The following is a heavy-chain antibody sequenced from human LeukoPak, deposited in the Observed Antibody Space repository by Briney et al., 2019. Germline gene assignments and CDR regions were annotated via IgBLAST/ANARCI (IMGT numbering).Heavy chain of an antibody. V-gene: IGHV4-59*12. Sequence: SETLSLTCTVSGGSISSYYWSWIRQPPGKGLEWIGYIYYSGSTNYNPSLKSRVTMSVDTSKNQFSLKLSSVTAADTAVYYCARDVSVWGSFDSFDPWGQGTLVTVSS. CDR3: ARDVSVWGSFDSFDP. J-gene: IGHJ5*02. D-gene: IGHD3-16*01. CDR1: GGSISSYY. CDR2: IYYSGST.